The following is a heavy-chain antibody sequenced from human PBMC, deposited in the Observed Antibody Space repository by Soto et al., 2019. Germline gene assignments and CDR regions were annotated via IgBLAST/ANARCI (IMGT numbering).Heavy chain of an antibody. CDR1: GGSISSSSYY. CDR3: ARVERGDYSGNSDNLFDP. D-gene: IGHD4-4*01. CDR2: IYYSGST. J-gene: IGHJ5*02. Sequence: SETLSLTCTVSGGSISSSSYYWGWIRQPPGKGPEWIGYIYYSGSTKYSPSLKSRVTISVDTSKNQFSLKMRSVTAADTAVYYCARVERGDYSGNSDNLFDPWGQGTLVIVSS. V-gene: IGHV4-61*05.